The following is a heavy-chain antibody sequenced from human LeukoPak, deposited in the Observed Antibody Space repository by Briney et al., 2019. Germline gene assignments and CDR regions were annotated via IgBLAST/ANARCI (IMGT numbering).Heavy chain of an antibody. CDR2: ISSTSTI. D-gene: IGHD2/OR15-2a*01. CDR3: ARPDSRYFYGMDV. J-gene: IGHJ6*02. V-gene: IGHV3-48*04. CDR1: GFTFSTYV. Sequence: PGGSLRLSCAASGFTFSTYVMNWVRQAPGKGLEWISYISSTSTIYYADSVKGRFTISRDNAENSLYLQMNSLRAEDTAVYYCARPDSRYFYGMDVWGQGATVTVSS.